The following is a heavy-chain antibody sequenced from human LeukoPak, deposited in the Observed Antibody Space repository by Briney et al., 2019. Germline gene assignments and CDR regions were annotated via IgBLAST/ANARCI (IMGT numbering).Heavy chain of an antibody. V-gene: IGHV4-4*02. CDR2: IYHTGST. J-gene: IGHJ4*02. CDR3: ARGGDYGDLRYFDY. D-gene: IGHD4-17*01. CDR1: DDSISSTNW. Sequence: SGTLSLTCAVSDDSISSTNWWHWVRQPPGKGLEWIGEIYHTGSTNNNPSLTSRVTISVDKSKNQFSLKLSSVTAADTAVYYCARGGDYGDLRYFDYWGQGTLVTVSS.